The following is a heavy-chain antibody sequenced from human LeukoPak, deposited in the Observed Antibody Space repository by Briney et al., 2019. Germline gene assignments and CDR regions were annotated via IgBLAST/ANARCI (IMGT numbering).Heavy chain of an antibody. Sequence: PGGSLRLSCAASGFTFSSYGMHWVRQAPGKGLEWVAVISYDGSNKYYADSVKGRFTISRDNSKNTLYLQMNSLRAEDRAVYYCAKDLGYCSGGSCEWVAFHIWGQGTMVTVSS. CDR3: AKDLGYCSGGSCEWVAFHI. CDR1: GFTFSSYG. D-gene: IGHD2-15*01. J-gene: IGHJ3*02. V-gene: IGHV3-30*18. CDR2: ISYDGSNK.